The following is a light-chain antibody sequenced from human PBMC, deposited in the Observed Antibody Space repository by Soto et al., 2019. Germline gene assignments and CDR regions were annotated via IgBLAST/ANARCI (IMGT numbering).Light chain of an antibody. J-gene: IGLJ1*01. V-gene: IGLV2-14*01. CDR3: TSYTSSSTLDV. CDR1: SSDVGGYNY. Sequence: QSALTQPASVSGSPGQSITISCTGTSSDVGGYNYVSWYQQHPGKAPKLMIYEVSKRPLGVSNRFSGSKSGNTASLTISGLQAEDEADHYCTSYTSSSTLDVFGTGTKVTVL. CDR2: EVS.